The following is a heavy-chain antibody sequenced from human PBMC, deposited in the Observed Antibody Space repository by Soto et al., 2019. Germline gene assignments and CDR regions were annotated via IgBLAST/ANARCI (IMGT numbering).Heavy chain of an antibody. J-gene: IGHJ4*02. D-gene: IGHD2-15*01. CDR3: AKVGYCSGGRCSDIDY. CDR1: GFTFSDHY. V-gene: IGHV3-72*01. Sequence: GGSLRLSCAASGFTFSDHYMDWVRQAPGKGLEWVGRIRDKAKTYTTDYAASVKGRFTVSRDDSKNSLYLQMNSLKIEDTAVYYCAKVGYCSGGRCSDIDYWGQGTLVTVSS. CDR2: IRDKAKTYTT.